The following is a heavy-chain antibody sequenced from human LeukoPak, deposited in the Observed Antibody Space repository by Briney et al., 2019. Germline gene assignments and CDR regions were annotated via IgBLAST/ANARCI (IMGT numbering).Heavy chain of an antibody. D-gene: IGHD3-9*01. V-gene: IGHV4-59*01. CDR1: GGSISSYY. J-gene: IGHJ5*02. Sequence: SETLSLTCTVSGGSISSYYWSWIRQPPGKGLEWIGHIYYSGSTNYNPSLKSRVTISVDTSKNQFSLKLSSVTAADTAVYYCARGGYFDWLFFDNWFDPWGQGTLVTVSS. CDR2: IYYSGST. CDR3: ARGGYFDWLFFDNWFDP.